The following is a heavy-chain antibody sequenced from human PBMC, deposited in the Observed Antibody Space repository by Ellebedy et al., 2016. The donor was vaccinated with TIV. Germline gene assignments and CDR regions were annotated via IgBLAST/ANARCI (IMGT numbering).Heavy chain of an antibody. V-gene: IGHV3-23*01. J-gene: IGHJ3*02. Sequence: GESLKISCAASGFTFSNYAMSWVRQAPGKGLEWVLTISGGGGSTYYADSVKGRFTISRDNSKDPVYLQMNSLRSEDTAVYYCAKGLIVLMVYAPDDAFDIWGQGTTVTVSS. CDR3: AKGLIVLMVYAPDDAFDI. D-gene: IGHD2-8*01. CDR2: ISGGGGST. CDR1: GFTFSNYA.